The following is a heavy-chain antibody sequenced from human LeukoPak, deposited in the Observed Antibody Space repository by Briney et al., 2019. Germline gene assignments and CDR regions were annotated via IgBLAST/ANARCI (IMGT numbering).Heavy chain of an antibody. V-gene: IGHV1-2*02. Sequence: GASVNVSCKASGYTFTGYYMHWVRQAPGQGLEWMGWINANSGDTKYAQKFQGRVTMTRDTSISTAYMELSRLRSDDTAMYYCAREISGYSDYWGQGTLVSVST. CDR2: INANSGDT. D-gene: IGHD3-22*01. CDR3: AREISGYSDY. CDR1: GYTFTGYY. J-gene: IGHJ4*02.